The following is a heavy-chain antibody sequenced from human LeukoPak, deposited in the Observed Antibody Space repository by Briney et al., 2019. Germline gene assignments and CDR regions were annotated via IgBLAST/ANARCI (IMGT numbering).Heavy chain of an antibody. CDR1: GGTFSSYA. V-gene: IGHV1-69*05. Sequence: ASVKVSCKASGGTFSSYAISWVRQAPGQGLEWMGGIIPIFGTANYAQKFQGRVTITTDESTSTAYMELSSLRSEDTAVYYCARSRERGLRRSNNLDAFDIWGQGTMVTVSS. CDR3: ARSRERGLRRSNNLDAFDI. CDR2: IIPIFGTA. D-gene: IGHD4-17*01. J-gene: IGHJ3*02.